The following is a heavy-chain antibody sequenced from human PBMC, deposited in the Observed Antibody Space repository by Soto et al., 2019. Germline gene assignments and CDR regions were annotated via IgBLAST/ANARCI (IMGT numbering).Heavy chain of an antibody. J-gene: IGHJ6*03. CDR2: IYSGGST. CDR1: GFTFSSHA. D-gene: IGHD1-20*01. CDR3: ARARRGSYNYYYYMDV. Sequence: PGRSLRLSCAASGFTFSSHAMSWVRQAPGKGLEWVSVIYSGGSTYYADSVKGRFTISRHNSKNTLYLQMNSLRAEDTAVYYCARARRGSYNYYYYMDVWGKGTTVTVSS. V-gene: IGHV3-53*04.